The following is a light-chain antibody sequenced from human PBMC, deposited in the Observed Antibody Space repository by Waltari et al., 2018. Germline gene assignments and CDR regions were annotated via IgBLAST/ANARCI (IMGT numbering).Light chain of an antibody. CDR3: LQYFSSPYS. CDR1: QSVLYSPNNKNY. CDR2: WAS. Sequence: DIVMTQSPDSLAVSRGERAPINCKSSQSVLYSPNNKNYVAWYQHKPRQPPKLLIYWASARESGVPDRFSGSGSGTDFTLTITRLQAEDVAVYYCLQYFSSPYSFGQGTKLEIK. J-gene: IGKJ2*01. V-gene: IGKV4-1*01.